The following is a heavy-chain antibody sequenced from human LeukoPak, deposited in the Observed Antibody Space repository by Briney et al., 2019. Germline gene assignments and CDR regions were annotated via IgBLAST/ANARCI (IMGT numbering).Heavy chain of an antibody. D-gene: IGHD6-13*01. J-gene: IGHJ4*02. V-gene: IGHV4-4*07. CDR3: ARQIASAGTAVFDF. CDR1: GGSISRYY. CDR2: IYSTGST. Sequence: PSETLSLTCTVSGGSISRYYWSWIRQPAGKGLEWIGRIYSTGSTNYNPSLKSRVTMSVDTSKNQFSLRLRSVTAADAAVYYCARQIASAGTAVFDFWGQGALVTVSS.